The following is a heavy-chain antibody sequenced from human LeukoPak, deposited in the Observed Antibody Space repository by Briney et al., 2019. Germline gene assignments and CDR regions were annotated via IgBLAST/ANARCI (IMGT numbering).Heavy chain of an antibody. V-gene: IGHV3-48*03. CDR1: GFTFSRYA. D-gene: IGHD3-10*02. Sequence: GGSLRLSCAASGFTFSRYAMSWVRQAPGKGLEWVSYISSSGSTIYYADSVKGRFTISRDNAKNSLYLQMNSLRAEDTAVYYCAELGITMIGGVWGKGTTVTISS. CDR3: AELGITMIGGV. CDR2: ISSSGSTI. J-gene: IGHJ6*04.